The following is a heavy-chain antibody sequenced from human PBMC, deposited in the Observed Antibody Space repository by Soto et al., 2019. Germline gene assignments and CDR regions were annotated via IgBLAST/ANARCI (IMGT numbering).Heavy chain of an antibody. CDR3: SRKKEVRYCSGGNCIPFDF. CDR1: GFLFNNYA. D-gene: IGHD2-15*01. Sequence: PXGSLRRSGAASGFLFNNYAMHWVRRAPGKGLEWVSLISFEGARKYYADSVKGRFTISRDNSKNTLSLQMNSLRPDDTAVYYCSRKKEVRYCSGGNCIPFDFWGRGTLVTVSS. J-gene: IGHJ4*02. CDR2: ISFEGARK. V-gene: IGHV3-30-3*01.